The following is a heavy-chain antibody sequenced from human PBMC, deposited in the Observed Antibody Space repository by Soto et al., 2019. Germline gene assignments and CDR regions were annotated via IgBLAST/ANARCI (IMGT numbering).Heavy chain of an antibody. V-gene: IGHV3-15*07. J-gene: IGHJ4*01. Sequence: SLRLSCVGSGFTFSNAWINWVRRAPGKGLQWVGRIKSETHGGTTDFAAPVKGRFAISRDDSRNLVCMQMNSLKIEDTAVYYCTTDAYSDMNVVRFDNWGPGTLVTVSS. CDR2: IKSETHGGTT. CDR1: GFTFSNAW. D-gene: IGHD3-16*01. CDR3: TTDAYSDMNVVRFDN.